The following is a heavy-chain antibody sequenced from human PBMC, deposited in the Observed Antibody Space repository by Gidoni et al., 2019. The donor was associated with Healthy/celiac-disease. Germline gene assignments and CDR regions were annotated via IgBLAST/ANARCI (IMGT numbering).Heavy chain of an antibody. CDR3: ARGRVVPAAMGRRVHWFDP. CDR2: INHSGST. D-gene: IGHD2-2*01. V-gene: IGHV4-34*01. Sequence: QVQLQQWGAGLLKPSETLSLTCAVSGGSFRGYYWSWIRQPPGKGLEWIGEINHSGSTNYNPSLKSRVTISVDTSKNQFSLKLSSVTAADTAVYYCARGRVVPAAMGRRVHWFDPWGQGTLVTVSS. CDR1: GGSFRGYY. J-gene: IGHJ5*02.